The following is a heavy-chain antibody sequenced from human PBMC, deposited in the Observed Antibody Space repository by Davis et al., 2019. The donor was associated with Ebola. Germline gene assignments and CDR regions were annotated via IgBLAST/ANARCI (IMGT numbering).Heavy chain of an antibody. CDR3: ARDLSGMRIQLWSGNY. CDR2: ISYHGSNK. Sequence: GESLKISCAASGFTFTMYGMHWVRQAPGKGLEWVAVISYHGSNKYYADSVKGRFTISRDNSKYTLYLQMNGLRAEDTAVYFCARDLSGMRIQLWSGNYWGQGTLVTVSS. J-gene: IGHJ4*02. CDR1: GFTFTMYG. V-gene: IGHV3-30*03. D-gene: IGHD5-18*01.